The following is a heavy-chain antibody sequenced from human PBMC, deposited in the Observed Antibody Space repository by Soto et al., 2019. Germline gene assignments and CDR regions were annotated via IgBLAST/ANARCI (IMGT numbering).Heavy chain of an antibody. J-gene: IGHJ4*02. CDR3: ARDITDYGDYARALDY. CDR2: ISSSSSYT. CDR1: GFTFSDYY. Sequence: QVQLVESGGGLVKPGGSLRLSCAASGFTFSDYYMSWIRQAPGKGLEWVSYISSSSSYTKYADSVKGRFTISTDNAKNSLYLQMNSLRAEDTAVYYCARDITDYGDYARALDYWGQGTLVTVSS. D-gene: IGHD4-17*01. V-gene: IGHV3-11*05.